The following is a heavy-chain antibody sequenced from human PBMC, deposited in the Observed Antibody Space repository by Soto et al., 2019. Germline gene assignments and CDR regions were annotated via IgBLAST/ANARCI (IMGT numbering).Heavy chain of an antibody. V-gene: IGHV1-2*02. D-gene: IGHD5-12*01. J-gene: IGHJ6*02. CDR2: INPNSGGT. Sequence: GASVKVSCKASGYTFTGYYMHWVLQAPGQGLEWMGWINPNSGGTNYAQKFQGRVTMTRDTSISTAYMELSRLRSDDTAVYYCARDRRVATSRMDVWGQGTTVTVSS. CDR1: GYTFTGYY. CDR3: ARDRRVATSRMDV.